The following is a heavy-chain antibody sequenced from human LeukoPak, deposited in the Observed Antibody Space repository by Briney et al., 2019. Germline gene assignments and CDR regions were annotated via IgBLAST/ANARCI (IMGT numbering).Heavy chain of an antibody. J-gene: IGHJ4*02. V-gene: IGHV3-48*02. CDR3: VRDHNYAFDC. D-gene: IGHD5-18*01. Sequence: GGSLRLSCAASGXTFSDYSMNWVRQTPGKGLEWLSYISISSTFYADSVKGRFTISRDDAKNSLYLQMNSLRDEDTAVYYCVRDHNYAFDCWGQGTLVTVSS. CDR1: GXTFSDYS. CDR2: ISISST.